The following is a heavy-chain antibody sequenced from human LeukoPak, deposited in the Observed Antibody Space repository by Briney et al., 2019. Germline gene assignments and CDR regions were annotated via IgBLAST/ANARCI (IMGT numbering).Heavy chain of an antibody. CDR1: GFTFSSYS. CDR2: ISSSSSTM. D-gene: IGHD1-7*01. V-gene: IGHV3-48*02. CDR3: ARDKYNWNYIWSGNWFDP. J-gene: IGHJ5*02. Sequence: PGGSLRLSCAASGFTFSSYSMNWVRQAPGKGLEWASYISSSSSTMYYADSVKGRFTISRDNAKNSLYLQMNSLRDEDTAVYYCARDKYNWNYIWSGNWFDPWGQGTLVTVSS.